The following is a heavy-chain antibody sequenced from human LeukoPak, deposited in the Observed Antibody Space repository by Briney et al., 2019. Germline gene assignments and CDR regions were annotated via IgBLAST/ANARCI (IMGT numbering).Heavy chain of an antibody. J-gene: IGHJ4*02. Sequence: PSETLSLTCTVSGGSISSYYWSWIRQPPGKGLEWIGYIYYSGSTNYNPSLKSRVTISVDTSKNQFSLKLSSVTAADTAVYYCASTAYGDYTPFDYWGQGTLVTVSS. V-gene: IGHV4-59*08. CDR1: GGSISSYY. CDR3: ASTAYGDYTPFDY. CDR2: IYYSGST. D-gene: IGHD4-17*01.